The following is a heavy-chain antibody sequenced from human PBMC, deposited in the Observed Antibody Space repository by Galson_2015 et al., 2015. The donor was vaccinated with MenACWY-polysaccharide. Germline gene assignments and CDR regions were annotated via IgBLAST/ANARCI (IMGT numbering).Heavy chain of an antibody. CDR2: TYLRSRWYY. V-gene: IGHV6-1*01. J-gene: IGHJ5*02. D-gene: IGHD5-24*01. CDR1: GDSVASKSTT. Sequence: CAISGDSVASKSTTWDWIRQSPSRGLEWLGRTYLRSRWYYDYAESVKGRITISPDTSKNQFSLQLNSVTPEDTAVYYCAREGWRRDGYEYVHTWGQGTLVTVAP. CDR3: AREGWRRDGYEYVHT.